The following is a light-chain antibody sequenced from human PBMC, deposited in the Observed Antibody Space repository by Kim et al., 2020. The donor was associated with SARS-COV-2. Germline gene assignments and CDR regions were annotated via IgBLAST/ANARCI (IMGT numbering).Light chain of an antibody. CDR1: QSISSW. J-gene: IGKJ1*01. V-gene: IGKV1-5*03. CDR3: QQYDTYWT. CDR2: TAS. Sequence: DIQMTQSPSTLSASVGDRVTITCRASQSISSWLAWYQQKPGKVPKLLIYTASNLENGVPSRFSGSGSGTDFTLTISSLQPDDFATYYCQQYDTYWTFGQGTKVDIK.